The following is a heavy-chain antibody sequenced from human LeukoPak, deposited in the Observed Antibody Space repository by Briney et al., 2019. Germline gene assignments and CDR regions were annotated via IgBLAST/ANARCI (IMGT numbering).Heavy chain of an antibody. CDR1: GGSISSYY. V-gene: IGHV4-59*08. D-gene: IGHD3-16*02. CDR3: ARLIGYNWFDP. Sequence: PSETLSLTCTVSGGSISSYYWSWIRQPPGKGPEWIGYIYYSGSTNYNPSLKSRVTISVDTSKNQFSLKLSSVTAADTAVYYCARLIGYNWFDPWGQGTLVTVSS. CDR2: IYYSGST. J-gene: IGHJ5*02.